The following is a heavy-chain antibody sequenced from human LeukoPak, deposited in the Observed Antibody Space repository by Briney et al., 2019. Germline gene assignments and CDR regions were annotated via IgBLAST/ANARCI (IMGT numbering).Heavy chain of an antibody. J-gene: IGHJ4*02. CDR2: ISAYNGNT. D-gene: IGHD2-2*01. CDR3: ARNGYCSSTSCLFGY. Sequence: ASVKVSCKASGYTFTNYGVSWVRQAPGQGLEWMGWISAYNGNTNYPQKLQGRVTMTTDTSTSTAYMELRSLRSDDTAVYFCARNGYCSSTSCLFGYWGQGTLVTVSS. CDR1: GYTFTNYG. V-gene: IGHV1-18*01.